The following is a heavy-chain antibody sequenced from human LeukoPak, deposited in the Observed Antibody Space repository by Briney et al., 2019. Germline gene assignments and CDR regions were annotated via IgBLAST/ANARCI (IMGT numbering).Heavy chain of an antibody. Sequence: ASVKVSCKASGYTFTSYDINWVRQATGQGLEWMGWMNPNSGNTGYAQKFQGRVTMTRNTSISTAYMELSSLRSEDTAVYYCARRLARVRASGGKGGMDVWGQGITVTVSS. CDR1: GYTFTSYD. V-gene: IGHV1-8*01. D-gene: IGHD2-15*01. CDR2: MNPNSGNT. CDR3: ARRLARVRASGGKGGMDV. J-gene: IGHJ6*02.